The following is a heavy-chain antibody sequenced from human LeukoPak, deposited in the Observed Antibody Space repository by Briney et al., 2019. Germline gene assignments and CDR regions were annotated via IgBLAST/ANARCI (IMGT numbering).Heavy chain of an antibody. Sequence: ASVKVSRKASGYTFTDYYMHWVRQAPGQGLEWMGWINPNSGGTNYAQNFQGRVTMTRDTSISAAYMELSRLRSDDTAVYYCTRVYSGSLFDYWGQGTLVTVSS. CDR2: INPNSGGT. CDR1: GYTFTDYY. D-gene: IGHD1-26*01. V-gene: IGHV1-2*02. J-gene: IGHJ4*02. CDR3: TRVYSGSLFDY.